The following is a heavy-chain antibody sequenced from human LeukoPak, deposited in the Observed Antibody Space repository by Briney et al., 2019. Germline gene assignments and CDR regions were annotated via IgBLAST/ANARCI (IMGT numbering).Heavy chain of an antibody. Sequence: PSETLSLTCAVYGGSFSGYYWNWIRQPPGKGLEWIGEINHSGSTNYNPSLKSRVTISVDTSRNQFSLKLSSVTAADTAVYYCARAMSIAARLQTIFDYWGQGTLVTVSS. V-gene: IGHV4-34*01. CDR3: ARAMSIAARLQTIFDY. D-gene: IGHD6-6*01. CDR2: INHSGST. J-gene: IGHJ4*02. CDR1: GGSFSGYY.